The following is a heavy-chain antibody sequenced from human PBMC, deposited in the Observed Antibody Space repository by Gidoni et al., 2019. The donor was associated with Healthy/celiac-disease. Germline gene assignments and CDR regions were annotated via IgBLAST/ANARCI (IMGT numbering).Heavy chain of an antibody. V-gene: IGHV3-23*01. CDR3: AKAGARFGELQYYFDY. Sequence: EVQLLESGGGLVQPGGSLRLSCAASGFTFSSYAMSWVRKAPGKGLEWVSAISGSGGSTYYADSVKGRFTISRDNSKNTLYLQMNSLRAEDTAVYYCAKAGARFGELQYYFDYWGQGTLVTVSS. CDR1: GFTFSSYA. CDR2: ISGSGGST. J-gene: IGHJ4*02. D-gene: IGHD3-10*01.